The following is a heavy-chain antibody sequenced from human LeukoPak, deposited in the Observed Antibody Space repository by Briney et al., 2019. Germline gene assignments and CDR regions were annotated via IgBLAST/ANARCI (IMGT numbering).Heavy chain of an antibody. J-gene: IGHJ4*02. V-gene: IGHV4-38-2*01. CDR2: IYHSGST. CDR1: GYSISSGYY. D-gene: IGHD1-26*01. CDR3: ARVRLGSSPFDY. Sequence: PSETLSLTCAVSGYSISSGYYWGWIRQPPGKGLEWIGSIYHSGSTYYNPSLKSRVTISVDTSKNQFSLKLSSVTAADTAVYCCARVRLGSSPFDYWGQGTLVTVSS.